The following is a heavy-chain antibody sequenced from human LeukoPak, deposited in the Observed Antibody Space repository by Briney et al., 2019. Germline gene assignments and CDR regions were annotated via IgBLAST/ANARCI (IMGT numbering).Heavy chain of an antibody. V-gene: IGHV4-59*11. J-gene: IGHJ4*02. CDR3: ARFSWGCSTASCYLTN. D-gene: IGHD2-2*01. CDR1: GGSLSGHY. Sequence: SETLFLTCTVGGGSLSGHYWGWIRQPPGKGLELVGHIYYTGTTFYNPSLNSRVTITLDTSRNQFSLRLTSVIAADTAVYYCARFSWGCSTASCYLTNWGQGALVTVSS. CDR2: IYYTGTT.